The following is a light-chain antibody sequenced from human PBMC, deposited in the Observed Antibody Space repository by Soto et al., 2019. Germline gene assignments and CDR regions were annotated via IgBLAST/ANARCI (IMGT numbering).Light chain of an antibody. V-gene: IGLV2-14*01. CDR3: SSYTSSSTLDEHV. CDR2: DVS. J-gene: IGLJ1*01. Sequence: QSALTQPASVSGSPGQSITISCTGTSSDVGGYNYVSWYQQHPGKAPKLMIYDVSNRPSGVSNRFSGSKSGNTASLTISGLQAEDEADYYCSSYTSSSTLDEHVFGTGTQLTVL. CDR1: SSDVGGYNY.